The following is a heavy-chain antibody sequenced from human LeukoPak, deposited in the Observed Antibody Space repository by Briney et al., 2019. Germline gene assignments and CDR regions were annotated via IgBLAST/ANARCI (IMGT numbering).Heavy chain of an antibody. CDR1: GYTFTSYY. D-gene: IGHD5-18*01. J-gene: IGHJ4*02. V-gene: IGHV1-2*02. CDR3: ARDPPRYSFKPEKRFDY. CDR2: INPNSGGT. Sequence: PTASVKVSCKASGYTFTSYYMHWVRQAPGQGLEWMGWINPNSGGTNYAQKFQGRVTMTRDTSISTAYMELSRLRSDDTAVYYCARDPPRYSFKPEKRFDYWGQGILVTVSS.